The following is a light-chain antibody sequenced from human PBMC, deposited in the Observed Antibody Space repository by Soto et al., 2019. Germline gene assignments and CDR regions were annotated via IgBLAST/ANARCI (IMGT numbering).Light chain of an antibody. J-gene: IGKJ4*01. Sequence: EIVLTQSPAILSLSPGERATLSCRASQSVDSYLIWYQQKPGQPPRLLISDTSNRATGIPARFSGSGSGTDVTLTISSLEPEDFAVYFCQQRRDWPLTFGGGTKVDMK. CDR1: QSVDSY. CDR2: DTS. V-gene: IGKV3-11*01. CDR3: QQRRDWPLT.